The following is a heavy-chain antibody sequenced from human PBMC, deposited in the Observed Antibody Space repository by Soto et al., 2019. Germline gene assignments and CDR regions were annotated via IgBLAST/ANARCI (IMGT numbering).Heavy chain of an antibody. CDR1: GFTFKSSW. V-gene: IGHV3-15*07. J-gene: IGHJ4*02. CDR2: VKSKVDGGTI. CDR3: TEDLPTHIPQVDH. Sequence: GGSLRLSCAASGFTFKSSWMNWVRQAPGKGLEWVGRVKSKVDGGTIDYAAPVKGRFTISRDDSKDTVYLQMNSLKTEDTVVYYCTEDLPTHIPQVDHWGQGTLVTVSS. D-gene: IGHD2-21*01.